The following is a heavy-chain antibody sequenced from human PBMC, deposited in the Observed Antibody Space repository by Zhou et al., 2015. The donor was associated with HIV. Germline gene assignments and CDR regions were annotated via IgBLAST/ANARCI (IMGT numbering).Heavy chain of an antibody. V-gene: IGHV1-69*01. CDR2: IIPVFGTA. J-gene: IGHJ4*02. CDR1: GGTFSSYT. Sequence: QVQLVQSGAEVKKPGSSVKVSCKASGGTFSSYTLTWVRQAPGQGLEWMGGIIPVFGTANYAQKFKGRVTITADESTSTVYMELSSLRSEDTAVYYCARATRVDARTHYYFDYWGQGTLVTVSS. CDR3: ARATRVDARTHYYFDY. D-gene: IGHD2-2*01.